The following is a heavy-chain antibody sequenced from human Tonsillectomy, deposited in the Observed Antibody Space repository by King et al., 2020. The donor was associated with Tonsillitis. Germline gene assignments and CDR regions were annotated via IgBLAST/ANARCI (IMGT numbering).Heavy chain of an antibody. CDR3: ARHGAYFDY. V-gene: IGHV4-59*08. D-gene: IGHD3-16*01. CDR1: GGSISTYY. CDR2: ISNSGNT. Sequence: LQLQESGPGLVKPSETLSLTCTVSGGSISTYYWSWIRQPPGKGLEWIGYISNSGNTNYNPSLKSRVTISADTFKNQFSLKLSSVTAADTAVYYCARHGAYFDYWGQGTLVTVSP. J-gene: IGHJ4*02.